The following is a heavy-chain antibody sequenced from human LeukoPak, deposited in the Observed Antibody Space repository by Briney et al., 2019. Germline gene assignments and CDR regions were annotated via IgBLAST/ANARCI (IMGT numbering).Heavy chain of an antibody. Sequence: WETLSLTCTVSGGSISSYYWSWIRQPPGKGLEWIGYIYYSGSTNYSRSLKSRVTISVDTSKNQFSLKLSSVTSADTAVYYCARHRGGGGYSSGDVYYYYYYMDVWGKGTTVTVSS. V-gene: IGHV4-59*01. CDR2: IYYSGST. D-gene: IGHD5-18*01. CDR1: GGSISSYY. J-gene: IGHJ6*03. CDR3: ARHRGGGGYSSGDVYYYYYYMDV.